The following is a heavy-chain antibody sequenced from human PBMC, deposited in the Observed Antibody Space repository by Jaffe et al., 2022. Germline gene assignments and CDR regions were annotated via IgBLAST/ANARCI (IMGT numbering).Heavy chain of an antibody. CDR2: IYYSGST. CDR1: GGSISSYY. CDR3: ARSIRMGQLEDY. Sequence: QVQLQESGPGLVKPSETLSLTCTVSGGSISSYYWSWIRQPPGKGLEWIGYIYYSGSTNYNPSLKSRVTISVDTSKNQFSLKLSSVTAADTAVYYCARSIRMGQLEDYWGQGTLVTVSS. J-gene: IGHJ4*02. D-gene: IGHD6-6*01. V-gene: IGHV4-59*01.